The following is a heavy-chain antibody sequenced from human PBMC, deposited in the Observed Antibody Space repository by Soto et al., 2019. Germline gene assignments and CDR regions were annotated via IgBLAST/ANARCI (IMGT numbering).Heavy chain of an antibody. CDR1: GFTFSNYG. CDR3: ARDRGGIFDY. CDR2: IWYDGSNK. J-gene: IGHJ4*02. V-gene: IGHV3-33*01. Sequence: QVQLVESGGGVVQPGRSLRLSCAASGFTFSNYGMHWVRQAPGKGLEWVAIIWYDGSNKYYVDSVKGRFTISRDNSKNTLYLKMNSLRAEDTAVYYCARDRGGIFDYWGQGTLVTVSS. D-gene: IGHD3-16*01.